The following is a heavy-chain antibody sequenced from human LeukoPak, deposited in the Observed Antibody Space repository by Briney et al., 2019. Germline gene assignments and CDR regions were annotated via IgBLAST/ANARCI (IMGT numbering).Heavy chain of an antibody. D-gene: IGHD6-6*01. J-gene: IGHJ4*02. CDR1: GYTFTNSY. V-gene: IGHV1-46*01. CDR2: INPDGGNT. CDR3: ARDFEGSSSSDY. Sequence: ASVKVSCKASGYTFTNSYIHWVRQAPGQVLEWMGLINPDGGNTNYAQNFQGRVTLTTDTSTSTAYMELRSLRSDDTAVYYCARDFEGSSSSDYWGQGTLVTVSS.